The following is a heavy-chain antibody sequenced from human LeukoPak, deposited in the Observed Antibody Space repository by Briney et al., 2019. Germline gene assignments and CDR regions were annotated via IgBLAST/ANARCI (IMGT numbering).Heavy chain of an antibody. J-gene: IGHJ4*02. V-gene: IGHV3-49*04. D-gene: IGHD3-22*01. CDR2: IRSKAYGWTT. CDR1: GFTFGDYA. Sequence: GGSLRLSCTASGFTFGDYAMSWVRQAPGKGLEWVGFIRSKAYGWTTEYAASVKGRFTISRDDSKSIAYLQMNSLQTEDTAVYYCTLFTYYYDSSAFDYWGQGTLVTVSS. CDR3: TLFTYYYDSSAFDY.